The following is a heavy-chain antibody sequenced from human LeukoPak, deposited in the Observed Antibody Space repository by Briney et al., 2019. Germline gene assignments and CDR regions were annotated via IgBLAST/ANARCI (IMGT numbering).Heavy chain of an antibody. CDR3: ARHFGSAKNWFDP. Sequence: SETLSLTCTVSGDSISKYYWSWIRQPTGRGLEWIGYISYTGTTTYTPSLMTRVTITSDTPKNRFSLKLTSVTAADTAVYYCARHFGSAKNWFDPWGQGTLVTVSS. CDR2: ISYTGTT. CDR1: GDSISKYY. J-gene: IGHJ5*02. D-gene: IGHD3-16*01. V-gene: IGHV4-59*08.